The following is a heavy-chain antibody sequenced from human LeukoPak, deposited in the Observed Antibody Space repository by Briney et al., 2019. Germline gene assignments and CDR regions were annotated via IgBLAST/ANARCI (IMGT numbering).Heavy chain of an antibody. CDR3: ARDLAVAGTVEYYYYGMDV. CDR1: GYTFTSYG. Sequence: GASVKVSCKASGYTFTSYGISWVRQVPGQGLEWMGWISAYNGNTNYAQKLQGRVTMTTDTSTSTAYMELRSLRSDDMAVYYCARDLAVAGTVEYYYYGMDVWGQGTTVTVSS. J-gene: IGHJ6*02. CDR2: ISAYNGNT. D-gene: IGHD6-19*01. V-gene: IGHV1-18*03.